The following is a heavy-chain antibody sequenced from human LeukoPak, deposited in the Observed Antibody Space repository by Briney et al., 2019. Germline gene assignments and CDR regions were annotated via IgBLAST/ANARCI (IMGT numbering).Heavy chain of an antibody. CDR2: ISYDGSNK. J-gene: IGHJ4*02. Sequence: PGGSLRLSCAASGFTFSSYAMHWVRQAPGKGLEWVAVISYDGSNKYYADSVKGRFTISRDNSKNTLYLQMNSLRAEDTAVYYCARDLAPSSGWSDYWGQGTLVTVSS. V-gene: IGHV3-30-3*01. CDR3: ARDLAPSSGWSDY. CDR1: GFTFSSYA. D-gene: IGHD6-19*01.